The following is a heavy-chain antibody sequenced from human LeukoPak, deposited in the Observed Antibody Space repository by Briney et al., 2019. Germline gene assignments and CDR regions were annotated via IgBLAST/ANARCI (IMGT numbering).Heavy chain of an antibody. CDR2: TYPGDSDT. V-gene: IGHV5-51*01. J-gene: IGHJ4*02. CDR3: ARQSTTRSPFDY. CDR1: GYRFTNYW. D-gene: IGHD2-2*01. Sequence: GESLKISCKGSGYRFTNYWIAWVRQMPGKGLEWMGITYPGDSDTRYSPSFQDQVTISADKSINTAYLQWGSLKASDTAMYYCARQSTTRSPFDYWGQGTLVTVSS.